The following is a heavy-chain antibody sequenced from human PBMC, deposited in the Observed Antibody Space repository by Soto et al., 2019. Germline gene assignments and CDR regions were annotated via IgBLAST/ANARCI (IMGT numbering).Heavy chain of an antibody. CDR2: IIPIFGTA. CDR3: ARDHPRGYYDSSGYLDAFDI. Sequence: SVKVSCKASGGTFSSYAISWVRQAPGQGLEWMGGIIPIFGTANYAQKFRGRVTITADKSTSTAYMELSSLRSEDTAVYYCARDHPRGYYDSSGYLDAFDIWGQGTMVTVSS. D-gene: IGHD3-22*01. CDR1: GGTFSSYA. J-gene: IGHJ3*02. V-gene: IGHV1-69*06.